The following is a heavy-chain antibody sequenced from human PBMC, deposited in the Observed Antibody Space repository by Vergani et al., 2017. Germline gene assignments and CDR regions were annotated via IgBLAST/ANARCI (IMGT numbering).Heavy chain of an antibody. CDR1: GDIFNNYT. J-gene: IGHJ6*03. D-gene: IGHD3-3*01. V-gene: IGHV1-69*02. CDR2: IIPIIRLA. CDR3: TTMGRSGKFPDYHYYMDV. Sequence: QVHLEQSGTEVKKPGSSVKVSCKVSGDIFNNYTVTWVRQAPGQGLEWMGRIIPIIRLATSAQKFQGRITLTTETSTNIAYMDLRSLRSDDTATYYCTTMGRSGKFPDYHYYMDVWGKGTAVTVSS.